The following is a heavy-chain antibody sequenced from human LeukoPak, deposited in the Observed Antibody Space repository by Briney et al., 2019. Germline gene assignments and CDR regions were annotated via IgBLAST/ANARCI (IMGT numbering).Heavy chain of an antibody. D-gene: IGHD3-16*02. J-gene: IGHJ4*02. CDR2: ISSDINII. Sequence: GGSLRLSCAASGLTFRNYNMNWVRQAPGKGLEWVSHISSDINIIYYADSVKGRFTISRDNAKNSLYLQMNSLRADDTAVYYCARGPTTLGLRLGELSLRADYWGQGALVTVSS. CDR1: GLTFRNYN. CDR3: ARGPTTLGLRLGELSLRADY. V-gene: IGHV3-48*01.